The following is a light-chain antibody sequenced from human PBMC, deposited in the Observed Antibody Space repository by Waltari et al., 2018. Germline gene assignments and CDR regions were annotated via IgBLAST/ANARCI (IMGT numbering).Light chain of an antibody. J-gene: IGKJ3*01. Sequence: DIQLTQSPSSLSASVGDRVTITCRGSQGIGNYLAWYQQKPGKVPKLLIYASSTLQSGVPSRFSGSVSGTGFTLTISSLQPEDVATYDCQKDNSAPFTFGPGTKVDIK. CDR3: QKDNSAPFT. CDR1: QGIGNY. V-gene: IGKV1-27*01. CDR2: ASS.